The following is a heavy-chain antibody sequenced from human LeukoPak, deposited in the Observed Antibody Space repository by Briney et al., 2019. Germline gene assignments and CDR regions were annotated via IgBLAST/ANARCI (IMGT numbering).Heavy chain of an antibody. Sequence: RAGGSLRLSCAASGFTFSTYAMSWVRQAPGKGLEWVSSISGSATNTYYADSVKGRFTISRDKSKSTLDLQMNSLRAEDTAVYYCAKARYYDSSGPFDYWGQGTLVTVSS. CDR2: ISGSATNT. J-gene: IGHJ4*02. D-gene: IGHD3-22*01. V-gene: IGHV3-23*01. CDR1: GFTFSTYA. CDR3: AKARYYDSSGPFDY.